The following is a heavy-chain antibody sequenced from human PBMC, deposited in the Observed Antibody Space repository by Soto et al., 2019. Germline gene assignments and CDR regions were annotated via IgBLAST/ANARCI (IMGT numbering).Heavy chain of an antibody. J-gene: IGHJ6*02. Sequence: QVQLVESGEGVVQPGRSLRLSCAASGFTFSSYAMHWVRQAPGKGLEWVAVISYHGSNKYYADSVKGRFTISRDNSKNSLDLQINSRRTEDTTVYYCARETVTTMYYDYYGMDVWGQGTTVTVSS. D-gene: IGHD4-17*01. CDR2: ISYHGSNK. CDR3: ARETVTTMYYDYYGMDV. CDR1: GFTFSSYA. V-gene: IGHV3-30-3*01.